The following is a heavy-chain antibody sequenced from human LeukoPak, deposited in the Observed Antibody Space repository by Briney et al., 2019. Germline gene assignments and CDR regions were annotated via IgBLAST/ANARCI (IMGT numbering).Heavy chain of an antibody. D-gene: IGHD3-10*01. V-gene: IGHV3-30-3*01. CDR1: GFTFSSYA. Sequence: GGSLRLSCAASGFTFSSYAMHWVRQAPGKGLEWVAVISYDGSNKYYADSVKGRFTISRDNSKNTLYLQMNSLRAEDTAVYYCAGLYGSGSYYHFDYWGQGTLVTVSP. CDR3: AGLYGSGSYYHFDY. CDR2: ISYDGSNK. J-gene: IGHJ4*02.